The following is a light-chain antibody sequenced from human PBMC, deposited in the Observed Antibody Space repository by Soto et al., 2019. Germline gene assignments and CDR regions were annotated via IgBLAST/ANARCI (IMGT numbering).Light chain of an antibody. CDR2: AAS. V-gene: IGKV1-39*01. CDR3: QQSYSTPT. J-gene: IGKJ3*01. Sequence: DIQMTQSPSSLSASVGDRVTITCRASQSISSYLNWYQQKPGKAPKLLIYAASSLQSGVPSRFSRSGSGTDFTLTISSLQPEDFATYYCQQSYSTPTFGPGTKVDIK. CDR1: QSISSY.